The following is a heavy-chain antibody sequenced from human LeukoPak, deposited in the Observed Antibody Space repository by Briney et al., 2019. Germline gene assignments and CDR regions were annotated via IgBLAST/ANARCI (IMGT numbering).Heavy chain of an antibody. J-gene: IGHJ4*02. CDR2: INHSGST. CDR1: GGSFSGYY. CDR3: ARSYYGSGSYSY. Sequence: SETLSLTCAVYGGSFSGYYWSWIRQPPGKGLEWIGEINHSGSTNYNPSLKSRVTISVDTSKNQFSLKLSSVTAADTAVYYCARSYYGSGSYSYWGQGTLVTVSS. D-gene: IGHD3-10*01. V-gene: IGHV4-34*01.